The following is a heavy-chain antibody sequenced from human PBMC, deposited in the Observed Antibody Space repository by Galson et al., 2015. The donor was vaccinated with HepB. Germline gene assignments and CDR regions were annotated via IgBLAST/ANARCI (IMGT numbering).Heavy chain of an antibody. V-gene: IGHV5-51*01. J-gene: IGHJ4*02. CDR1: GYSFTSYW. CDR2: IYPGDSDA. D-gene: IGHD2-21*02. Sequence: QSGAEVKKPGESLKISCKGSGYSFTSYWIGWVRQMPGKGLEWMGIIYPGDSDARYSPSFQGQVTISADKSIRTAYLQWSSLKASDTAMYYCARQIAYCGGDCNPFDYWGQGTLVTVSS. CDR3: ARQIAYCGGDCNPFDY.